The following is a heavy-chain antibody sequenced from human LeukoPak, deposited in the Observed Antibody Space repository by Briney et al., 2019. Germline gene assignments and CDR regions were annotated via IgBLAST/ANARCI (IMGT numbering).Heavy chain of an antibody. CDR1: GGSILDSTYY. CDR3: ARQSSGYYYGWFDP. D-gene: IGHD3-22*01. V-gene: IGHV4-39*01. J-gene: IGHJ5*02. CDR2: IFYTGNT. Sequence: SETLSLTCTVSGGSILDSTYYWAWIRQPPGKGLEWIATIFYTGNTHYNPSLKSQVTMSVDTVKNQFSLNLNSVTAADTAVYYCARQSSGYYYGWFDPWGQGTLVTVSS.